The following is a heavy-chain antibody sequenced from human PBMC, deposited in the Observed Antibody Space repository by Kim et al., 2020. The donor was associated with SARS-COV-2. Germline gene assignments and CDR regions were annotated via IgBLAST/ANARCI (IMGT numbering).Heavy chain of an antibody. CDR1: GGTFSSYA. D-gene: IGHD5-12*01. Sequence: SVKVSCKASGGTFSSYAISWVRQAPGQGLEWMGGIIPIFGTANYAQKFQGRVTITADESTSTAYMELSSLRSEDTAVYYCARNVATVSTPYLDAFDIWGQGTMVTVSS. V-gene: IGHV1-69*13. CDR2: IIPIFGTA. J-gene: IGHJ3*02. CDR3: ARNVATVSTPYLDAFDI.